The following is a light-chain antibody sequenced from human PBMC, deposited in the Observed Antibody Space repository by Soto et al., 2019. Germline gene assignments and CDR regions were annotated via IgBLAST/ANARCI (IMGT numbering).Light chain of an antibody. J-gene: IGKJ4*01. CDR3: QQHYTTLS. CDR2: WAS. Sequence: DIVMTQSPDSLAVSLGERATINCKSSQSVLYNSDNKNYLAWYQQKAGQPPKLLIYWASTRDSGVPDRFSGSGSGADFTLTISNLQAEDVAVYYCQQHYTTLSFGGGTKVEIK. V-gene: IGKV4-1*01. CDR1: QSVLYNSDNKNY.